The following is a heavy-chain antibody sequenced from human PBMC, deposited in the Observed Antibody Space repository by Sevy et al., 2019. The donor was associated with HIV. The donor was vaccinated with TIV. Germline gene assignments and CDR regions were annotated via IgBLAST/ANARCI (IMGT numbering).Heavy chain of an antibody. J-gene: IGHJ4*02. CDR2: ISYDGSNK. D-gene: IGHD1-26*01. CDR3: ARGLVGATSSVLDY. V-gene: IGHV3-30-3*01. Sequence: GGSLKLSCAASGFTFSSYAMHWVRQAPGKGLEWVAVISYDGSNKYYADSVKGRFTISRDNSKNTLYLQMNSLRAEDTAVYYCARGLVGATSSVLDYWGQGTLVTVSS. CDR1: GFTFSSYA.